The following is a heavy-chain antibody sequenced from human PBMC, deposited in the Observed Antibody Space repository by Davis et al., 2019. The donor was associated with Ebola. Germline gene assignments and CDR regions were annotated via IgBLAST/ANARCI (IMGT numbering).Heavy chain of an antibody. V-gene: IGHV3-33*01. Sequence: GGSLRLSCAASGFTFSRYGMHWVRQAPGQGLEWVAVIWYDGSNKYYADSVKGRFTISRDNSKNTLYLQMNSLRAEDTAVYYCARDVSSGYYFDYWGQGTLVTVSS. CDR1: GFTFSRYG. CDR3: ARDVSSGYYFDY. J-gene: IGHJ4*02. D-gene: IGHD3-22*01. CDR2: IWYDGSNK.